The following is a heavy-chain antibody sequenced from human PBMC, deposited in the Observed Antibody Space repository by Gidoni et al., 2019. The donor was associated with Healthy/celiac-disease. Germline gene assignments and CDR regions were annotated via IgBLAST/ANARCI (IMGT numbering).Heavy chain of an antibody. Sequence: EVQLLESGGGLVQPGGSLRLSSAASGFTSSSYAMSWVRQAPGKGLGWVSAISGSGGSTYYADSVKGRVTISRDNSKNTLYLQMNSLRAEDTAVYDCAKGGKEAPRGLFDYWGQGTLVTVSS. J-gene: IGHJ4*02. CDR3: AKGGKEAPRGLFDY. V-gene: IGHV3-23*01. CDR2: ISGSGGST. D-gene: IGHD3-10*01. CDR1: GFTSSSYA.